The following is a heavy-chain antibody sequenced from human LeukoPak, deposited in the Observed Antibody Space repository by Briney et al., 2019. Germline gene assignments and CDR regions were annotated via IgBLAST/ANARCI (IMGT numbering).Heavy chain of an antibody. CDR2: ISSSSSYI. J-gene: IGHJ4*02. CDR3: AREYSSSHYFDY. CDR1: GFTFSSYS. D-gene: IGHD6-6*01. Sequence: PGGSLRLSCAASGFTFSSYSMNWVRQAPGKGLEWVSSISSSSSYIHYADSVKGRFTISRDNAKNSLYLQMNSLRAEDTAVYYCAREYSSSHYFDYWGQGTLVTVSS. V-gene: IGHV3-21*01.